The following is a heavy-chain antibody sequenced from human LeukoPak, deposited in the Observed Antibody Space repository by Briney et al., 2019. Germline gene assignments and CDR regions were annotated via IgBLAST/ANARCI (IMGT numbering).Heavy chain of an antibody. J-gene: IGHJ4*02. CDR2: VSGSGGST. CDR3: AKGAASRGYTYVAN. V-gene: IGHV3-23*01. D-gene: IGHD5-18*01. Sequence: SGGSLRLSCAASAFTFRSYAMIWVRQAPGKGLEWVSTVSGSGGSTYYADPVKGRFTISRDNSNNTLYLQMNSLRAEDTAVYYCAKGAASRGYTYVANWGQGTLVTVSS. CDR1: AFTFRSYA.